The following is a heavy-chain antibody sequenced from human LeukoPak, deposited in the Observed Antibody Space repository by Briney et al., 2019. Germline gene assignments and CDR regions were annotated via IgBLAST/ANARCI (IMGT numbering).Heavy chain of an antibody. CDR1: GFTFGDYA. Sequence: PGGSLRLSCAASGFTFGDYAMHWVRQAPGKGLEWVSLISGDGGSTYYADSVKGRFTISRDNSKNSLYLQMNSLRTEDTALYYCAKDNYDILTGPFDYWGQGTLVTVSS. CDR2: ISGDGGST. V-gene: IGHV3-43*02. D-gene: IGHD3-9*01. J-gene: IGHJ4*02. CDR3: AKDNYDILTGPFDY.